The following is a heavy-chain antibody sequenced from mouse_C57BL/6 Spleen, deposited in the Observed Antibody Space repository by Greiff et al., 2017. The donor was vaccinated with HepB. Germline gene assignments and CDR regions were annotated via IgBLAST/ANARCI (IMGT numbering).Heavy chain of an antibody. J-gene: IGHJ2*01. V-gene: IGHV5-17*01. D-gene: IGHD2-5*01. CDR3: ATFGVYSNYPYCFDY. Sequence: EVMLVESGGGLVKPGGSLKLSCAASGFTFSDYGMHWVRQAPEKGLEWVAYISSGSSTIYYADTVKGRFTISRDNAKNTLFLQMTSLRSEDTAMYYCATFGVYSNYPYCFDYWGQGTTLTVSS. CDR2: ISSGSSTI. CDR1: GFTFSDYG.